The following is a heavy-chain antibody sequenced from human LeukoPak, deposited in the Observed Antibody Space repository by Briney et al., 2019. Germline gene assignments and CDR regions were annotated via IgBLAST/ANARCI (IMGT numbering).Heavy chain of an antibody. V-gene: IGHV4-61*01. CDR1: SGSVSSGSYY. D-gene: IGHD4-17*01. CDR2: IRYSGST. CDR3: ARDYGDYIGGYFDY. J-gene: IGHJ4*02. Sequence: PETLSLTCTVSSGSVSSGSYYWSWIRQPPGKGLEWIAYIRYSGSTDYNPSLKSRVTISVDTSKNQFSLKLSSVTAADTAVYYCARDYGDYIGGYFDYWGQGTLVTVSS.